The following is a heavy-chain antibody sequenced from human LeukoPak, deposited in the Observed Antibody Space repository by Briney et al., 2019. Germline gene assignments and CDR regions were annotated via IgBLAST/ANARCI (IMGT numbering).Heavy chain of an antibody. D-gene: IGHD7-27*01. CDR1: GFTFSSYA. CDR3: ARTSGMGNFDY. CDR2: ISSSSSTI. Sequence: GGSLRLSCAASGFTFSSYAMNWVRQAPGKGLEWVSYISSSSSTIYYADSVKGRFTISRDNAKNSLYLQMNSLRAEDTAVYYCARTSGMGNFDYWAQGTLVTVSS. V-gene: IGHV3-48*01. J-gene: IGHJ4*02.